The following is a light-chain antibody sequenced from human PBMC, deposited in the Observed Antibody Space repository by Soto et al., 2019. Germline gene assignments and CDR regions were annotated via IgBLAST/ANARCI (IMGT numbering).Light chain of an antibody. CDR3: QQYGSSRGWT. V-gene: IGKV3-20*01. CDR1: QSVSSSY. J-gene: IGKJ1*01. Sequence: EILLTQSPGTLSLSPGERATLSCRASQSVSSSYLAWYQQKPGQAPRLLIYGASSRATGIPDRFSGSGSGTDFTLTISRLEPEDFAVYYCQQYGSSRGWTFGQGTKVDIK. CDR2: GAS.